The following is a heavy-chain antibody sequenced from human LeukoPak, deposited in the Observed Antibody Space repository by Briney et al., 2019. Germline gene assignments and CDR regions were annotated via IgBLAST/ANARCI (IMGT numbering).Heavy chain of an antibody. CDR2: ISYDGSNK. Sequence: GGSLRLSCAASGFTFSSYAMHWVRQAPGKGLEWVAVISYDGSNKYYADSAKGRFTISRDNSKNTLYLQMNSLRAEDTAVYYCAGSFGYYYDSSGYYRSFDYWGQGTLVTVSS. V-gene: IGHV3-30*04. CDR1: GFTFSSYA. CDR3: AGSFGYYYDSSGYYRSFDY. D-gene: IGHD3-22*01. J-gene: IGHJ4*02.